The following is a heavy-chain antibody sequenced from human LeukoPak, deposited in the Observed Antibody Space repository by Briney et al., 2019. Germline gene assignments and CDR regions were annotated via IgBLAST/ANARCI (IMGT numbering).Heavy chain of an antibody. CDR3: AKDCTVTTDWYFDL. CDR1: GFTFSSYA. Sequence: PGGSLRLSCAASGFTFSSYAMSWVRQAPGKELEWVSAISGSGGSTYYADSVKGRFTISRDNSKNTLYLQMNSLRAEDTAVYYCAKDCTVTTDWYFDLWGRGTLVTVSS. J-gene: IGHJ2*01. V-gene: IGHV3-23*01. CDR2: ISGSGGST. D-gene: IGHD4-17*01.